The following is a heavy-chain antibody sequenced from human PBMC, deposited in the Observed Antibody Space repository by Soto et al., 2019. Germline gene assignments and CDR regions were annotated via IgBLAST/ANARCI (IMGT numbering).Heavy chain of an antibody. D-gene: IGHD3-22*01. CDR3: ARYKTNEYYYDSSGYYPPDYYYGMDV. J-gene: IGHJ6*02. Sequence: GASVKVSCKASGYTFTSYDINWVRQATGQGLEWMGWMNPNSGNTGYAQKFQGRVTMTRNTSISTAYKELSSLRSEDTAVYYCARYKTNEYYYDSSGYYPPDYYYGMDVWGQGTTVTVSS. CDR2: MNPNSGNT. CDR1: GYTFTSYD. V-gene: IGHV1-8*01.